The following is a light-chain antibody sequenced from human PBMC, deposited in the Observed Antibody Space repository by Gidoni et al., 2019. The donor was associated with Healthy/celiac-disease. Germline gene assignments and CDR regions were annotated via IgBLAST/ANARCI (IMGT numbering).Light chain of an antibody. CDR3: QQYNNWPPWT. CDR2: GAS. Sequence: EIVMTQSPATLSVSPGERATLSCRASQSVSSNLAWYQQKPGQAPSLLIYGASTRATGIPARFIGSGSGTEFTLTISSLQSEDFAVYYCQQYNNWPPWTFGQGTKVEIK. J-gene: IGKJ1*01. V-gene: IGKV3-15*01. CDR1: QSVSSN.